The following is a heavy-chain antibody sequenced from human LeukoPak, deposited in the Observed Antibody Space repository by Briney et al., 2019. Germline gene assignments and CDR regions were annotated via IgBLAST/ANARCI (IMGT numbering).Heavy chain of an antibody. CDR2: ISGSGGST. CDR1: GFTFSSYA. CDR3: ARCSGGSCYSEFDY. J-gene: IGHJ4*02. V-gene: IGHV3-23*01. Sequence: GGSLRLSCAASGFTFSSYAMSWVRQAPGKGLEWVSAISGSGGSTYYADSVKGRFTISRDNSKNTLYLQMNSLRAEDTAVYYCARCSGGSCYSEFDYWDQGTLVTVSS. D-gene: IGHD2-15*01.